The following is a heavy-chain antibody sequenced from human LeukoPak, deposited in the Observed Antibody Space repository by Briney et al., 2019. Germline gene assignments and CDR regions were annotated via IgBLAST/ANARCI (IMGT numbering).Heavy chain of an antibody. CDR2: INHSGST. Sequence: SETLSLTCAVYGGSFSSYYWSWIRQPPGKGLEWIGEINHSGSTNYNPSLKSRVTISVDTSKNQFSLKLSSVTAADTAVYYCAKEGVGSGDYSNWGQGTLVTVSS. CDR3: AKEGVGSGDYSN. V-gene: IGHV4-34*01. D-gene: IGHD4-17*01. CDR1: GGSFSSYY. J-gene: IGHJ4*02.